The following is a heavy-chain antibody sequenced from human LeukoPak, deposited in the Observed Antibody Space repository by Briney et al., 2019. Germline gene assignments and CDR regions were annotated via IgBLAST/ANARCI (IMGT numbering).Heavy chain of an antibody. D-gene: IGHD1-1*01. V-gene: IGHV4-39*07. CDR1: GGSISSSSYH. CDR2: IYYSGST. CDR3: ARGRVQLWFDP. J-gene: IGHJ5*02. Sequence: PSETLSLTCTVSGGSISSSSYHWGWIRQPPGKGLEWIGSIYYSGSTYYNPSLKSRVTISVDTSKNQFSLKLSSVTAADTAVYYCARGRVQLWFDPWGQGTLVTVSS.